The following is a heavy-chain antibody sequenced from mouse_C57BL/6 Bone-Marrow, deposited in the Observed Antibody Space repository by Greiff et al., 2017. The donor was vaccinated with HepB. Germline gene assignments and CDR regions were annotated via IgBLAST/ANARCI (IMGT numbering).Heavy chain of an antibody. CDR1: GYAFSSSW. Sequence: QVQLKESGPELVKPGASVKISCKASGYAFSSSWMNWVKQRPGKGLEWIGRIYPGDGDTNYNGKFKGKATLTADKSSSTAYMQLSSLTSEDSAVYFCAREEEHYFDYWGQGTTLTVSS. CDR2: IYPGDGDT. V-gene: IGHV1-82*01. J-gene: IGHJ2*01. CDR3: AREEEHYFDY.